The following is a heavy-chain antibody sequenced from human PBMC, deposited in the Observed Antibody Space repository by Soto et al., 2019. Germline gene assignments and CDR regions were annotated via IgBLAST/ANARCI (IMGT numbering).Heavy chain of an antibody. D-gene: IGHD6-6*01. CDR3: AKLFSSSRNYYYYGMDV. J-gene: IGHJ6*02. V-gene: IGHV3-30*18. Sequence: PGGSLRLSCAASGFTFSSYGMHWVRQAPGKGLEWVAVISYDGSNKYYADSVKGRFTISRDNSKNTLYLQMNSLRAEDTAVYYCAKLFSSSRNYYYYGMDVWGQGTTVTVSS. CDR1: GFTFSSYG. CDR2: ISYDGSNK.